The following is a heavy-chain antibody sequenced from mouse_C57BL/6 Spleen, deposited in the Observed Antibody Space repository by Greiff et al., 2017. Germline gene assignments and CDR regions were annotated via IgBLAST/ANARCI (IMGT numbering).Heavy chain of an antibody. CDR2: ISDGGSYT. V-gene: IGHV5-4*01. CDR1: GFTFSSYA. Sequence: EVKLMESGGGLVKPGGSLKLSCAASGFTFSSYAMSWVRQTPEKRLEWVATISDGGSYTYYPDNVKGRFTISRDNAKNNLYLQMSHLKSEDTAMYYCARDGYWNMDYWGQGTSVTVSS. CDR3: ARDGYWNMDY. J-gene: IGHJ4*01. D-gene: IGHD2-3*01.